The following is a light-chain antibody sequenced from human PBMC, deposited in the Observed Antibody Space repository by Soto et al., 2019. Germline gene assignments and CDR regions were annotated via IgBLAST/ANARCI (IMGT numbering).Light chain of an antibody. J-gene: IGKJ1*01. Sequence: EVVLTQSPGTLSLSPGERATLSCRASQSVSNSYLAWYQQKPGQAPRLLIFGASSRAAGIPDRFSGSGSGTDFTLTISRLEPEDFAVYFCQQYGSSWWTFGQGTKVDIK. CDR2: GAS. V-gene: IGKV3-20*01. CDR1: QSVSNSY. CDR3: QQYGSSWWT.